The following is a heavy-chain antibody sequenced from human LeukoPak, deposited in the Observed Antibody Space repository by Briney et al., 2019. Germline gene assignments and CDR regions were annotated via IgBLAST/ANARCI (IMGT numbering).Heavy chain of an antibody. D-gene: IGHD2-2*01. CDR3: ARDGRYCSSTSCFYGVDV. CDR2: ISGSGTYT. Sequence: PGGSLRLSCAASGFTFSSYAMSWVRQAPGKGLEWVSAISGSGTYTYYADSVKGRFTISRDNSKNTLYLQMNSLRAEDTAVYYCARDGRYCSSTSCFYGVDVWGQGTTVTVSS. J-gene: IGHJ6*02. CDR1: GFTFSSYA. V-gene: IGHV3-23*01.